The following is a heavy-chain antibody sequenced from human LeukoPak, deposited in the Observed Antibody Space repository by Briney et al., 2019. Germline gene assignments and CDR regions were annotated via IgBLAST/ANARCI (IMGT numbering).Heavy chain of an antibody. V-gene: IGHV1-2*06. J-gene: IGHJ4*02. CDR1: GYTFTGYY. D-gene: IGHD2-21*02. Sequence: GASVKVSCKASGYTFTGYYVHWVRQAPGQGLEWMGRINPNSGDTNYAQKFQGRVTMTRDTSISTAYMELSRLRSDDTAVYYCARDYCGGDCFTDYWGQGTLVTVSS. CDR3: ARDYCGGDCFTDY. CDR2: INPNSGDT.